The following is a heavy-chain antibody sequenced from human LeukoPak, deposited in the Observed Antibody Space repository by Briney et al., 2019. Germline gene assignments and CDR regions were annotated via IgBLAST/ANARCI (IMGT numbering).Heavy chain of an antibody. J-gene: IGHJ4*02. CDR2: INTDGSST. Sequence: GSLRLSCAASGFTFSSYWMHWVRQAPGKGLVWVSRINTDGSSTTYADSVKGRFTISRDNAKNTLYLQMNSLRAEDTAVYYCARVATYYDSSGYNSGYFDYWGQGTLVTVSS. CDR1: GFTFSSYW. CDR3: ARVATYYDSSGYNSGYFDY. D-gene: IGHD3-22*01. V-gene: IGHV3-74*01.